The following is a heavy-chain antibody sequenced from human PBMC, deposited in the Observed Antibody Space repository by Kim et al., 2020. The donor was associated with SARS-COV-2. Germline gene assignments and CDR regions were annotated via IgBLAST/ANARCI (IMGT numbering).Heavy chain of an antibody. CDR3: ARDLSWGSYRYTGYYFDY. Sequence: KVRFNISRDNAKNTLYLKMNSLRAEDTAVYYCARDLSWGSYRYTGYYFDYWGQGTLVTVSS. V-gene: IGHV3-74*01. J-gene: IGHJ4*02. D-gene: IGHD3-16*02.